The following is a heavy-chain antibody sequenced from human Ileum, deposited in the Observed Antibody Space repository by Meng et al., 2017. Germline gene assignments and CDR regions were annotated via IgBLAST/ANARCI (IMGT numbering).Heavy chain of an antibody. CDR1: GFTFSIFA. CDR2: YSGSGHT. CDR3: AVHHNLNYYGSEYSLVPDY. D-gene: IGHD3-10*01. Sequence: GESLKISCAASGFTFSIFAMTWVRQAPGKGLEWVSAYSGSGHTYYADSAKGRFTISKDISKNTLYLHMNSLRAEDTAIYYCAVHHNLNYYGSEYSLVPDYWGQGTLVTVSS. V-gene: IGHV3-23*01. J-gene: IGHJ4*02.